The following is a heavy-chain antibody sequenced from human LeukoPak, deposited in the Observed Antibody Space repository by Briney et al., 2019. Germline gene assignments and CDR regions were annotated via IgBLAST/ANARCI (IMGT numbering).Heavy chain of an antibody. J-gene: IGHJ3*02. Sequence: GGSLRLSCAASGFSFDHYGMTWVRQAPGKGLEWVSGINWNGDRIGYADSVKGRFTISRDNGKKSLYLQMNRLRAEDTALYYCARVMDVVATISDAFDIWGQGTMVSVSS. D-gene: IGHD5-12*01. CDR3: ARVMDVVATISDAFDI. V-gene: IGHV3-20*04. CDR1: GFSFDHYG. CDR2: INWNGDRI.